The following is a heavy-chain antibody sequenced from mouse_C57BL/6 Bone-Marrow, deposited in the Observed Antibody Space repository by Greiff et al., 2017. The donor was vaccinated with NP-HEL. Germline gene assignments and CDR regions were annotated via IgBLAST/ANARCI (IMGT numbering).Heavy chain of an antibody. V-gene: IGHV2-4*01. Sequence: VQLQQSGPGLVQPSQSLSITCTVSGFSLTSYGVHWVRQPPGKGLEWLGVIWSGGSTDYNAAFISRLSISKDNSKSQVFFKMNSLQADDTAIYYCAKNCYYYGSSYWDFDVWGTGTTVTVSS. J-gene: IGHJ1*03. CDR2: IWSGGST. CDR3: AKNCYYYGSSYWDFDV. D-gene: IGHD1-1*01. CDR1: GFSLTSYG.